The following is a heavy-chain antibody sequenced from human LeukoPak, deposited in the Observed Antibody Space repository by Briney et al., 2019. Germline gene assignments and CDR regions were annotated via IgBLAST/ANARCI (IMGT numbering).Heavy chain of an antibody. J-gene: IGHJ3*02. CDR3: ARGVVVAATRHAFDI. D-gene: IGHD2-15*01. Sequence: SETLSLTCTVSGGSISSGGSYWSWIRQHPGKGLEWIGYIYYSGSTYYNPSLKSRVTISVDTSKNQFSLKLSSVTAADTAVYYCARGVVVAATRHAFDIWGQGTMVTVSS. V-gene: IGHV4-31*03. CDR1: GGSISSGGSY. CDR2: IYYSGST.